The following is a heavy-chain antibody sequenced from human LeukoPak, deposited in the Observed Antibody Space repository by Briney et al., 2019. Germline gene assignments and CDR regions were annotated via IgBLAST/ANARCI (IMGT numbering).Heavy chain of an antibody. CDR2: INPNSGGT. CDR1: GYTFTGYY. D-gene: IGHD3-10*01. J-gene: IGHJ5*02. CDR3: ARNHRSGSYDHWFDP. V-gene: IGHV1-2*02. Sequence: ASVKVSCKASGYTFTGYYMHWVRQAPGQGLEWMGWINPNSGGTNFAQKFQGRVTMTRDTSFSAAYMELSRLRSDDTAVYYCARNHRSGSYDHWFDPWGQGTLVTVSS.